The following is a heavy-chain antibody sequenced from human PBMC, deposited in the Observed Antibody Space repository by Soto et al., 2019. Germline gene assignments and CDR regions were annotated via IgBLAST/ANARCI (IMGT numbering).Heavy chain of an antibody. V-gene: IGHV5-51*01. CDR3: ARHVSSRTIFGVVPGMDF. D-gene: IGHD3-3*01. CDR2: IYPGDSDT. J-gene: IGHJ6*02. Sequence: GESLQISCKGSGYSFTSYWIGWVRQMPGKGLEWMGIIYPGDSDTRYSPSFQGQVTISADKSISTAYLQWSSLKASDTAMYYCARHVSSRTIFGVVPGMDFWCQGTTLSGSS. CDR1: GYSFTSYW.